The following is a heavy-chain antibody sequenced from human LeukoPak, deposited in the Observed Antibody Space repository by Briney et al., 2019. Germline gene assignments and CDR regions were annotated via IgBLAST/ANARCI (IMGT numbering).Heavy chain of an antibody. CDR2: IYTSGRT. CDR3: ARDVLVGASTTYFDY. CDR1: GAPITSYY. D-gene: IGHD1-26*01. Sequence: SETLSLTCTVSGAPITSYYLSWIRQPAGKGLEWIGRIYTSGRTDYNPSLKSRVTMSVDTSKNQFSLKLSSVTAADTAVYYCARDVLVGASTTYFDYWGQGTLVTVSS. V-gene: IGHV4-4*07. J-gene: IGHJ4*02.